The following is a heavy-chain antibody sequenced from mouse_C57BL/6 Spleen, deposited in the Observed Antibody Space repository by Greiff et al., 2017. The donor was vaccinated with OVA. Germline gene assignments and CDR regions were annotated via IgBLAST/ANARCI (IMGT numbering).Heavy chain of an antibody. J-gene: IGHJ3*01. V-gene: IGHV2-2*01. CDR3: ASPGFAY. CDR2: IWSGGST. CDR1: GFSLTSYG. Sequence: QVQLQQSGPGLVQPSQSLSITCTVSGFSLTSYGVHWVRQSPGKGLEWLGVIWSGGSTDYNAALISRLSISKDNSKSQVFFKMNSLQADDTAIYYCASPGFAYWGQGTLVTVSA.